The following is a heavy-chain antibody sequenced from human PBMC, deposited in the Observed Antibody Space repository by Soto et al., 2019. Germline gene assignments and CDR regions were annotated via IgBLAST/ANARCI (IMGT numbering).Heavy chain of an antibody. CDR1: GFTFSNSA. Sequence: VSLRLSCTASGFTFSNSAMTWVRQAPGQGLEWVASISQNGGSRGGTYYADSVKGRVTISRDNSKDILYLQLDSLRGADTAVYYCAKTKAVVIAALDVWGQGTKVTVSS. D-gene: IGHD2-21*01. CDR3: AKTKAVVIAALDV. CDR2: ISQNGGSRGGT. J-gene: IGHJ3*01. V-gene: IGHV3-23*01.